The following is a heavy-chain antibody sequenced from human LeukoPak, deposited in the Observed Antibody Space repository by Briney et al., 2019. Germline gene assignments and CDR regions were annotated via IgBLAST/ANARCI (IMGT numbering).Heavy chain of an antibody. V-gene: IGHV3-7*01. J-gene: IGHJ4*01. Sequence: GGSLRLSCAASGFTFSSSWMTWVRQAPGMGLERVANIKADGSGKYYVDSVRGRFSISRDNAKNSLYLELNSLRAEDTGVYFCARDRGWQQFDYWGQGTLVTVSS. D-gene: IGHD5-24*01. CDR3: ARDRGWQQFDY. CDR2: IKADGSGK. CDR1: GFTFSSSW.